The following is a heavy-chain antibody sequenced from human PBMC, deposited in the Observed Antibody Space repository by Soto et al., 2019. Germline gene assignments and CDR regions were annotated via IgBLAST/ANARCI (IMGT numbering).Heavy chain of an antibody. V-gene: IGHV3-64D*06. J-gene: IGHJ5*02. CDR3: VKVYKFYDILPGYYYTNSFDP. Sequence: GGSLRLSCSASVFTFSEYSMHWVRQAPGKGLRYVSTISSDGDITYYADSVKGRFTISRDNSKNILYLQMNSLRPEDTAVYYCVKVYKFYDILPGYYYTNSFDPWGQGTLVTVSS. D-gene: IGHD3-9*01. CDR2: ISSDGDIT. CDR1: VFTFSEYS.